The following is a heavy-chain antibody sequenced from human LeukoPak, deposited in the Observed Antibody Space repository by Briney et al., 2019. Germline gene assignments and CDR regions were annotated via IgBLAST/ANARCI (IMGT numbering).Heavy chain of an antibody. CDR3: ARNSGAGYYFYMDV. J-gene: IGHJ6*03. V-gene: IGHV3-20*04. CDR1: GFTFDDYG. D-gene: IGHD3-10*01. CDR2: IKWNGGST. Sequence: GGSLRLSCAASGFTFDDYGMSWVRQAPGKGLEWVSGIKWNGGSTGYADSVKGRFTISRDNAKNSLYLQMNSLRAEDTALYYCARNSGAGYYFYMDVWGKGTAVTVSS.